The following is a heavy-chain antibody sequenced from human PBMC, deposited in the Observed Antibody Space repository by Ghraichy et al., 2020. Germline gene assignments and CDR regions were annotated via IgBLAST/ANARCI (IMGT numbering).Heavy chain of an antibody. Sequence: SETLSLTCTVSGGPISNYYWSWIRQPPGKGLEWIGYISYRGRTDYNPSLRSRFTISVDTSKNQFSLKLSSVTAADTAVYYCARGGREWESLYYFDQWGQGTLDTVFS. CDR1: GGPISNYY. CDR2: ISYRGRT. CDR3: ARGGREWESLYYFDQ. V-gene: IGHV4-59*01. D-gene: IGHD1-26*01. J-gene: IGHJ4*02.